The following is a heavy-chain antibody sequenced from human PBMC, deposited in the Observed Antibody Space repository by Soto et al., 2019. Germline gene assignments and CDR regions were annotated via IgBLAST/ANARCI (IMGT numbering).Heavy chain of an antibody. CDR3: AFGPFDYFDY. J-gene: IGHJ4*02. CDR2: IYYSGST. Sequence: SETLSLTCTVSGGSISSGGYYWSWIRQHPGKGLEWIGYIYYSGSTYYNPSLKSRVTISVDTSKNQFSLKLSSVTAADTAVYYCAFGPFDYFDYWGQGALVIVSS. V-gene: IGHV4-31*03. CDR1: GGSISSGGYY. D-gene: IGHD3-16*01.